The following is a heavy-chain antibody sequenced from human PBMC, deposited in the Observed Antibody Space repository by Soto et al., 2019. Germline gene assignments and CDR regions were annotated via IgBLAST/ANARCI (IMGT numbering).Heavy chain of an antibody. D-gene: IGHD3-22*01. CDR2: IYNTWNT. Sequence: PSETLSLTCSVSGGSISSHYWRWIRQPPGKGLEWIGYIYNTWNTNYNPSLKSRVTISVDTSKNQFSLKLTSVTAADTAVYYCARGGYYDNRAYRYWGQGTLVTVSS. J-gene: IGHJ4*02. V-gene: IGHV4-59*11. CDR3: ARGGYYDNRAYRY. CDR1: GGSISSHY.